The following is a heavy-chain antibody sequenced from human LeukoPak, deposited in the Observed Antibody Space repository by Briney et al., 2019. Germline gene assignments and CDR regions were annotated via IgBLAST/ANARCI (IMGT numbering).Heavy chain of an antibody. V-gene: IGHV1-69*04. D-gene: IGHD2-2*01. Sequence: GASVKVSCKASGYTFTSYGISWVRQAPRQGLEWMGRIIPILGIANYAQKFQGRVTITADKSTSTAYMELSSLRSEDTAVYYCARDSCSSTSCHDYWGQGTLVTVSS. CDR3: ARDSCSSTSCHDY. CDR1: GYTFTSYG. J-gene: IGHJ4*02. CDR2: IIPILGIA.